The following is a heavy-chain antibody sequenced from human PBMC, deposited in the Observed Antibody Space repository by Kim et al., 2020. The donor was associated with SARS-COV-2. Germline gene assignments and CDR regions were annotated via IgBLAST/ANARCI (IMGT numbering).Heavy chain of an antibody. J-gene: IGHJ6*02. D-gene: IGHD3-10*01. CDR1: GGSISSGGYY. Sequence: SETLSLTCTVSGGSISSGGYYWSWIRQHPGKGLEWIGYIYYSGSTYYNPSLKSRVTISVDTSKNQFSLKLSSVTAADTAVYYCARTGSYKYYYYYGMDVWGQGTTGTVSS. CDR3: ARTGSYKYYYYYGMDV. CDR2: IYYSGST. V-gene: IGHV4-31*03.